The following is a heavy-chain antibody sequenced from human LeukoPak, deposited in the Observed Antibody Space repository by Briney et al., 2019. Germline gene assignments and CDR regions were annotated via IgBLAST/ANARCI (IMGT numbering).Heavy chain of an antibody. CDR2: ISYSGST. CDR3: ARDRATAGSIGWFDP. J-gene: IGHJ5*02. Sequence: SETLSLTCTVSGGSISSGGYFWSWIRQHPGKGLEWIGNISYSGSTYYNPSLKSRVIISVETSKNQFSLRLTSVTAADTSVYYCARDRATAGSIGWFDPWGQGTLVTVSS. D-gene: IGHD6-13*01. CDR1: GGSISSGGYF. V-gene: IGHV4-31*03.